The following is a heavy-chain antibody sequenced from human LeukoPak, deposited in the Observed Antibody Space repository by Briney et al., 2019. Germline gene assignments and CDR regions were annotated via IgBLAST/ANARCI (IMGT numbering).Heavy chain of an antibody. J-gene: IGHJ5*01. Sequence: GGSLRLSCAASGMTFSDCYMSWIRQTPGKGLEWISYISTSGRTTYYADSVKGRFIISRDNSNNALYLQLNSLGVEDTAIYYCAKLLRAGRLLTISLDSWGQGTLVTVSS. V-gene: IGHV3-11*01. CDR3: AKLLRAGRLLTISLDS. CDR1: GMTFSDCY. D-gene: IGHD3-10*01. CDR2: ISTSGRTT.